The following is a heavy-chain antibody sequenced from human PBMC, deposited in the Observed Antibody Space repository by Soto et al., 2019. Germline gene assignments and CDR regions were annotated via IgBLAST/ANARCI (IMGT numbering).Heavy chain of an antibody. J-gene: IGHJ5*02. Sequence: LRLSCAASGFTFSNYWMSWVRQAPGKGLEWVANIKQDGSESNYADSVKGRFTISRDNAENSLYLQMTSLRAEDTAVYYCASARHIGPWGQGTPGTVSS. CDR1: GFTFSNYW. D-gene: IGHD2-21*01. V-gene: IGHV3-7*01. CDR2: IKQDGSES. CDR3: ASARHIGP.